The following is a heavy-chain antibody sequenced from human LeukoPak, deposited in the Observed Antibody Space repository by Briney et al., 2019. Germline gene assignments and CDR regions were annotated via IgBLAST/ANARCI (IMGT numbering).Heavy chain of an antibody. Sequence: GGSLRLSCAASGFTFSSYDMSWVRQAPGKGLEWVSTINNNGGSTSYADSVKGRFTISRDNSKNTLYLQMNSLRAEDTAVYYCAKPVTVSSPFDYWGQGTLVSVSS. D-gene: IGHD3-10*01. CDR1: GFTFSSYD. CDR3: AKPVTVSSPFDY. V-gene: IGHV3-23*01. CDR2: INNNGGST. J-gene: IGHJ4*02.